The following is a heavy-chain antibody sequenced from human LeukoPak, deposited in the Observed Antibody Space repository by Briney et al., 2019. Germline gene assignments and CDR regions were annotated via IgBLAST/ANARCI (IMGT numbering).Heavy chain of an antibody. CDR2: ISNDGSNK. J-gene: IGHJ4*02. V-gene: IGHV3-30*03. D-gene: IGHD6-13*01. CDR1: GFTFSSYG. Sequence: PGGSLRLSCVASGFTFSSYGMHWVRQAPGKGLEWVAVISNDGSNKYYADSVKGRFTISRDNAKTSLYLQMNSLRDDDTAVYYCARFTGYISSWHELDYWGQGTLVSVSS. CDR3: ARFTGYISSWHELDY.